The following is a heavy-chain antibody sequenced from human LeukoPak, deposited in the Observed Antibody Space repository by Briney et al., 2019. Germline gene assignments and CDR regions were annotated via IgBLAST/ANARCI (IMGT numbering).Heavy chain of an antibody. CDR2: ISGSGGST. D-gene: IGHD6-13*01. CDR3: ARGGGIAFDI. Sequence: GGSLRLSCGASGFTFSNYAMSWVRQAPGKGLEWVSFISGSGGSTYYADSVTGRFTISRDSSKNTLFLQMNSLRAEDTAVYYCARGGGIAFDIWGQGTMVTVSS. CDR1: GFTFSNYA. J-gene: IGHJ3*02. V-gene: IGHV3-23*01.